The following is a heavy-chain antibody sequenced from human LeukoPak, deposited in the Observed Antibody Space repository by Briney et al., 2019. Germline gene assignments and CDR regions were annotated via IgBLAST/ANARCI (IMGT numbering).Heavy chain of an antibody. CDR2: ISSTSNTL. CDR1: GFTFSTYT. Sequence: PGGSLRLSCAASGFTFSTYTMNWVRQAPGKGLEWVSSISSTSNTLSYADSVKGRFTISRDNAKNSLYLQMNGLRDEDTAVYYCARSRVTDYWGQGTLVIVSS. CDR3: ARSRVTDY. V-gene: IGHV3-48*02. D-gene: IGHD2-21*02. J-gene: IGHJ4*02.